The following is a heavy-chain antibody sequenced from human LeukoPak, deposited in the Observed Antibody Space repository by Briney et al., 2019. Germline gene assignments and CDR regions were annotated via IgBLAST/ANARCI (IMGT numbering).Heavy chain of an antibody. Sequence: GRSLRLSCAASGFTLSNYGMHWVRQAPGKGLEWVAVISYDGSNKYYADSVKGRFTISRDNSKNTLYLQMNSLRAEDTAVYYCAKNRMARGRQYGMDVWGQGTTVTVSS. V-gene: IGHV3-30*18. CDR1: GFTLSNYG. D-gene: IGHD3-10*01. CDR2: ISYDGSNK. J-gene: IGHJ6*02. CDR3: AKNRMARGRQYGMDV.